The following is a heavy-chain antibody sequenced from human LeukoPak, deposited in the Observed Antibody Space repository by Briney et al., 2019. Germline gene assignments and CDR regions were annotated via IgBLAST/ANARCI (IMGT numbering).Heavy chain of an antibody. D-gene: IGHD5-18*01. CDR1: GGSFSGYY. Sequence: SETLSLTCAVYGGSFSGYYWSWIRQPPGKGLEWIGEINHSGSTNYNPSLKSRVTISVDTSKNQFSLKLSSVTAADTAVYYCARGAMAVYWGQGTLVTASS. V-gene: IGHV4-34*01. CDR2: INHSGST. CDR3: ARGAMAVY. J-gene: IGHJ4*02.